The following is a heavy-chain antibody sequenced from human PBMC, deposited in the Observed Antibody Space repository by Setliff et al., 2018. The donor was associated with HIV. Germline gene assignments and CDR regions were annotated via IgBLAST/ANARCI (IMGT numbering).Heavy chain of an antibody. CDR1: GLTFSSYA. Sequence: GGSLRLSCAASGLTFSSYAMSWVRQAPGKGLEWVGRTRNKANTYTTKYAASVKGRFTISRDDSKNSLYLQMNSLKTEDTAVYFCARGESFYDSSGNYFDYWGQGTLVTVSS. CDR2: TRNKANTYTT. D-gene: IGHD3-22*01. V-gene: IGHV3-72*01. J-gene: IGHJ4*02. CDR3: ARGESFYDSSGNYFDY.